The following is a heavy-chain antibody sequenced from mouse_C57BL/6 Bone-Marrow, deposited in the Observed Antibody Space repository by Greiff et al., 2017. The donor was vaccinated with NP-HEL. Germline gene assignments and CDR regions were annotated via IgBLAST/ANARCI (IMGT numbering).Heavy chain of an antibody. J-gene: IGHJ2*01. CDR1: GYSFTHFW. D-gene: IGHD1-1*01. CDR2: IHPSDSET. CDR3: ARTLYGSRNCFDY. V-gene: IGHV1S82*01. Sequence: QVQLQQPGAELVRPGASVKLSCKASGYSFTHFWMNWVKQRPGQGLEWLAMIHPSDSETRLNQKFKDKATLTVDKSSNTAYMQLASPTSEDSAVYFCARTLYGSRNCFDYWGQGTTLTVSS.